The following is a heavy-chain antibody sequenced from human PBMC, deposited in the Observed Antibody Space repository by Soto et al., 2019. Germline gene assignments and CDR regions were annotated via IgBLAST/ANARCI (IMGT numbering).Heavy chain of an antibody. CDR1: GFTFSSYG. J-gene: IGHJ4*02. D-gene: IGHD3-10*01. CDR2: ISYDGSNK. Sequence: QVQLVESGGGVVQPGRSLRLSCVASGFTFSSYGMHWVRQAPGKGLEWVAVISYDGSNKYYADSVKGRFTISRDNSKNTLYLQMNSLRAEDTAVYYCAKVIWFGEDDFDYWGQGTLVTVSS. V-gene: IGHV3-30*18. CDR3: AKVIWFGEDDFDY.